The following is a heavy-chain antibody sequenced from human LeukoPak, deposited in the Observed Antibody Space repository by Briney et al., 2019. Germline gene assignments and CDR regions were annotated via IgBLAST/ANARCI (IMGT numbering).Heavy chain of an antibody. CDR3: ARVLSASDQYYYYYYMDV. D-gene: IGHD2/OR15-2a*01. V-gene: IGHV4-59*12. CDR2: IYYSGST. Sequence: SETLSLTCTVSGGSISSYYWSWIRQPPGKGLEWIGYIYYSGSTNYNPSLKSRVTMSVDTSKNQFSLKLSSVTAADTAVYYCARVLSASDQYYYYYYMDVWGKGTTVTVSS. J-gene: IGHJ6*03. CDR1: GGSISSYY.